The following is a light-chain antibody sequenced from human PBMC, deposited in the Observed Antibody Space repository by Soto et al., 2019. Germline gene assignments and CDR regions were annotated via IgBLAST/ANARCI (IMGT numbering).Light chain of an antibody. Sequence: QSALTQPRSVSGSPGQSVTISCTGTSSDVGGYNYVSWYQQHPGKAPKLMIYDVSKRPSGVPDRFSCSKSGNTASLTISGLQAEDEADYYCCSYAGSYTWVFGGGTTLTVL. CDR3: CSYAGSYTWV. V-gene: IGLV2-11*01. CDR1: SSDVGGYNY. CDR2: DVS. J-gene: IGLJ2*01.